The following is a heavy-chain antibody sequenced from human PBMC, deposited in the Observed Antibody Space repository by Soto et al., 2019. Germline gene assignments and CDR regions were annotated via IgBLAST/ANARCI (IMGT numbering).Heavy chain of an antibody. J-gene: IGHJ6*04. Sequence: SETLSLTCSVYGGSFSGYYWSWIRQPPGKGLEWIGEINHSGSTDYNPSLKSRVTISVHTSKNQFSMKLSSVTAADTAVYYCARARKGSGSDYYYQYGMDVWGKGTTVTVS. CDR2: INHSGST. CDR1: GGSFSGYY. D-gene: IGHD3-3*01. V-gene: IGHV4-34*01. CDR3: ARARKGSGSDYYYQYGMDV.